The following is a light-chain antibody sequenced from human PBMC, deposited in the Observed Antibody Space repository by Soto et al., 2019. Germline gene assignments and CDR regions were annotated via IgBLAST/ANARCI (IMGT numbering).Light chain of an antibody. J-gene: IGKJ5*01. V-gene: IGKV1-9*01. Sequence: DIQLTQSPAFLSPSLGESVTITCRASQVISTSLAWYQVKPGKAPKLLIYAASTLESGVPSRFSATVSGTEFSLTITSPQPEDFATYYCQQLFDPPITFGQGTRLEIK. CDR1: QVISTS. CDR2: AAS. CDR3: QQLFDPPIT.